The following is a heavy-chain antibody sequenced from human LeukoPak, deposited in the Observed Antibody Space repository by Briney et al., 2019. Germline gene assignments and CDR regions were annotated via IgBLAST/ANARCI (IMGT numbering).Heavy chain of an antibody. CDR1: GYTLTELS. Sequence: ASVKVSCKVSGYTLTELSMHWVRQAPGKGLEWMGGFDPEDGETIYAQKFQGRVTMTEDTSTDTAYMELSSLRSEDTAVYYCATLTMVRGVTHLWGQGTLVTVSS. CDR3: ATLTMVRGVTHL. J-gene: IGHJ5*02. D-gene: IGHD3-10*01. V-gene: IGHV1-24*01. CDR2: FDPEDGET.